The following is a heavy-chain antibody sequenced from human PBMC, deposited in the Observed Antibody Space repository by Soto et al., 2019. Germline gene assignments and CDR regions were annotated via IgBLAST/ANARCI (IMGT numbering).Heavy chain of an antibody. CDR2: ISYDGSNK. CDR1: GFTFSSYA. J-gene: IGHJ4*02. V-gene: IGHV3-30-3*01. Sequence: QVQLVESGGGVVQPGRSLRLSCAASGFTFSSYAMHWVRQAPGKGLEWVAVISYDGSNKYYADSVKGRFTISRDNSKNTLYLQMNSMRAEGTAVYYCASGISRGWPGNDYRGQGTLVTVSS. CDR3: ASGISRGWPGNDY. D-gene: IGHD6-19*01.